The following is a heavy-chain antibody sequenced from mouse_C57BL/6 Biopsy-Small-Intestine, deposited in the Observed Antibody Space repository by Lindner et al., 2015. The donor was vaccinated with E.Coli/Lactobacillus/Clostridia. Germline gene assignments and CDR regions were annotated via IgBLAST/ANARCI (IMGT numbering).Heavy chain of an antibody. CDR3: APYGYDFDY. V-gene: IGHV1-22*01. J-gene: IGHJ2*01. Sequence: VQLQESGPELVKPGASVKMSCKASGYTFTDYNMHWVKQSHGKSLEWIGYINPNNGGTTYNQKFKGKATLTVDKSPSTAYMELRSLTSEDSAVYYCAPYGYDFDYWGQGTTLTVSS. CDR2: INPNNGGT. D-gene: IGHD2-2*01. CDR1: GYTFTDYN.